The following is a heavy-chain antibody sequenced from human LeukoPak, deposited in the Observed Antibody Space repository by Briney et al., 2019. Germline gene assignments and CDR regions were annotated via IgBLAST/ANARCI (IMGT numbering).Heavy chain of an antibody. CDR3: ARERSSSGGHNWFDP. Sequence: SETLSLTRTVSGGHIITSGHYWGWIRQPPGKGLEWIGSVYYTGVTSTNPFFRSRMSISVDTSKNQFSLNLTSVTAADAAVYYRARERSSSGGHNWFDPWGQGTLVTVSS. CDR1: GGHIITSGHY. J-gene: IGHJ5*02. CDR2: VYYTGVT. V-gene: IGHV4-39*07. D-gene: IGHD4-23*01.